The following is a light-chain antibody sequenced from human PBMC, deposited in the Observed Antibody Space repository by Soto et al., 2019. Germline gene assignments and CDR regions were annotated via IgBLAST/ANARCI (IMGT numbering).Light chain of an antibody. CDR2: GAS. CDR1: QSVSSS. J-gene: IGKJ1*01. Sequence: EIVMTQSPATLSVSPGERATLSCRASQSVSSSLAWFQQKPGQAPRLLIYGASTRATGIPARFSGSGFGTEFTLTISSLQSEDSAVYYCQQYNNWPRTFGQGTKVEIK. CDR3: QQYNNWPRT. V-gene: IGKV3-15*01.